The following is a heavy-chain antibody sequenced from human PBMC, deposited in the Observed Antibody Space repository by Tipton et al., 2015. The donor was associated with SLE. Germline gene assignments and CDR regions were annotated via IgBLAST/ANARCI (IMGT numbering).Heavy chain of an antibody. V-gene: IGHV4-59*01. CDR3: ARDMSSRGGWFDP. CDR1: GDSIRSYY. D-gene: IGHD6-13*01. J-gene: IGHJ5*02. Sequence: TLSLTCTVSGDSIRSYYWSWIRQPPRKGLEWIGYIYHSGSTNYNPSLKSRDIISVDTSKNQFSLKLNSVTAADTAVYYCARDMSSRGGWFDPWGQGTLVTVSS. CDR2: IYHSGST.